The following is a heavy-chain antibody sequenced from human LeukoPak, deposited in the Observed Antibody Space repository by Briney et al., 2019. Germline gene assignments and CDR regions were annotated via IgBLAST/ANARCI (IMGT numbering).Heavy chain of an antibody. Sequence: GGSLRLSCAASGFTFSSYAMSWVRQAPGKGLEWVTAISGSGGSTYYADSVKGRFTISRDNSKNTLYLQMNSLRAEDTAVYYCARDIGGSSWYYFDYWGQGTLVTVSS. CDR1: GFTFSSYA. CDR3: ARDIGGSSWYYFDY. J-gene: IGHJ4*02. V-gene: IGHV3-23*01. D-gene: IGHD6-13*01. CDR2: ISGSGGST.